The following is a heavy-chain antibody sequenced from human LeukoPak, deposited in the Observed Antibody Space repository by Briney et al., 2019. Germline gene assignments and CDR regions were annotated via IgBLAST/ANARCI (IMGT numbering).Heavy chain of an antibody. D-gene: IGHD2-15*01. J-gene: IGHJ4*02. CDR1: GFTFSNYW. CDR3: ARGPWYPGYCSGGSCWYDY. CDR2: IKQDGSEK. V-gene: IGHV3-7*01. Sequence: HPGGSLRLSCAASGFTFSNYWMNWVRQAPGKGLEWVANIKQDGSEKYYVDSVKGRFTISRDNAKNSLYLQMNSLRAEDTAVYYCARGPWYPGYCSGGSCWYDYWGQGTLVTVSS.